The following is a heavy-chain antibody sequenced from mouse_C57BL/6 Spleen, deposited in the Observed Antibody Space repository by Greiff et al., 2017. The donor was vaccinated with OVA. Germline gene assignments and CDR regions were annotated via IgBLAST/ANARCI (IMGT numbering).Heavy chain of an antibody. CDR3: ARRGLRRDYAMDY. CDR1: GYTFTSYW. CDR2: IYPGSGST. D-gene: IGHD1-3*01. V-gene: IGHV1-55*01. J-gene: IGHJ4*01. Sequence: VQLQQPGAELVKPGASVKMSCKASGYTFTSYWLTWVKQRPGQGLEWIGDIYPGSGSTNYNEKFKSKATLTVDTSSSTAYMQLSSLTSEDSAVYYCARRGLRRDYAMDYWGQGTSVTVSS.